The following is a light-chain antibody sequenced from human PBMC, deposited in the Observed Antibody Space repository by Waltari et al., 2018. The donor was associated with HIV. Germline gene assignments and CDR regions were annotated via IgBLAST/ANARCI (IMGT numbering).Light chain of an antibody. CDR1: QSIGDN. CDR3: HHSKSLPGT. CDR2: YAS. J-gene: IGKJ1*01. V-gene: IGKV6-21*01. Sequence: EIVLTQSPDFQSVTPKESVTITCRTSQSIGDNLHWSQQKPGQSPQLLIKYASQSFSGVPSRFSGSGSGTVFTLTINGLEADDAATYYCHHSKSLPGTFGQGTKVEIK.